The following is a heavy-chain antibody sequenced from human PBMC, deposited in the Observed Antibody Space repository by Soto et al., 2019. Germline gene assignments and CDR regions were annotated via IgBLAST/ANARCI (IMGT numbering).Heavy chain of an antibody. J-gene: IGHJ4*02. CDR3: AREGATTVTIDY. Sequence: EVQLVESGGGLVKPGGSLRRSCAASGFTFSSYSMNWVRQAPGKGLEWVASISSSSSYIYYADSVKGRFTISRDNAKNSLYLQMNSLRAEDTAVYYCAREGATTVTIDYWGQGTLVTVSS. CDR1: GFTFSSYS. D-gene: IGHD4-17*01. V-gene: IGHV3-21*01. CDR2: ISSSSSYI.